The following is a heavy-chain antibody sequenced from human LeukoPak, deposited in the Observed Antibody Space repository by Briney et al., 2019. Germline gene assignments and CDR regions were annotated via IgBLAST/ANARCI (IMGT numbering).Heavy chain of an antibody. CDR1: GYTFTNYG. CDR3: ARDSYYYDSSGYYKYYYYMDV. CDR2: ISAYNGNT. V-gene: IGHV1-18*01. D-gene: IGHD3-22*01. J-gene: IGHJ6*03. Sequence: ASVKVSCKASGYTFTNYGISWVRQAPGQGLEWMGWISAYNGNTNYAQKLQGRVTMTTDTSTSTAYMELRSLRSDDTAVYYCARDSYYYDSSGYYKYYYYMDVWGKGTTVTVSS.